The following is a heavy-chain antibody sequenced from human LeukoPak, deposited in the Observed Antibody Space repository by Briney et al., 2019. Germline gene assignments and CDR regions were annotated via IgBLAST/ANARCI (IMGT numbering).Heavy chain of an antibody. D-gene: IGHD2-15*01. V-gene: IGHV3-43*02. J-gene: IGHJ4*02. CDR3: AKDIGGGLLEY. CDR2: INGDGYT. CDR1: GFNFGANS. Sequence: GGSLRLSCVASGFNFGANSMHWARQAPGKGLEWVSLINGDGYTYYAASVNGRFTVSRDNRKNSLYLQMSSLRPEDSALYYCAKDIGGGLLEYWGQGTLVTVSS.